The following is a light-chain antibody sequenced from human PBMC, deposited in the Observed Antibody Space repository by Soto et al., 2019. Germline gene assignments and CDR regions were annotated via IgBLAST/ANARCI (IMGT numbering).Light chain of an antibody. J-gene: IGLJ3*02. CDR2: DVS. CDR1: SSDVGAYNF. CDR3: TSYTTSSTWV. Sequence: QSALTQPASVSGSPGQSITISCIGTSSDVGAYNFVSWYRQNPGKAPKLMIYDVSNRPSGVSNRFSGSKFGNTASLTISGLQAEDEADYYCTSYTTSSTWVFGGGTKVTVL. V-gene: IGLV2-14*01.